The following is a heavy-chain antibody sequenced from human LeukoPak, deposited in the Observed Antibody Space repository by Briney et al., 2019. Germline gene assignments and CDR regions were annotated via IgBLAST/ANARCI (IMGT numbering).Heavy chain of an antibody. J-gene: IGHJ5*02. V-gene: IGHV4-59*12. CDR3: ARVGVAYCSSTSCYVGGWFDP. D-gene: IGHD2-2*01. CDR1: GVSISTYY. CDR2: IYYSGST. Sequence: MSSETLSLTCTVSGVSISTYYWSWIRQPPGKGLEWIGYIYYSGSTNYNPSLKSRVTISVDKSKNQFSLKLSSVTAADTAVYYCARVGVAYCSSTSCYVGGWFDPWGQGTLVTVSS.